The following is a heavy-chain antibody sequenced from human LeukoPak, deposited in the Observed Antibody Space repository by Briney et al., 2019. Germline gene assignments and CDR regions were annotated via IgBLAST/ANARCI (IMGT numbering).Heavy chain of an antibody. CDR3: ARELGYSYGRYFDY. D-gene: IGHD5-18*01. Sequence: SETLSLTCAVYGGSFSGYYWSWIRQPPGKGLEWIGEINHSGSTNYNPSLKSRVTISVDTSKNQFSLKLCSVTAADTAVYYCARELGYSYGRYFDYWGQGTLVTVSS. J-gene: IGHJ4*02. CDR1: GGSFSGYY. V-gene: IGHV4-34*01. CDR2: INHSGST.